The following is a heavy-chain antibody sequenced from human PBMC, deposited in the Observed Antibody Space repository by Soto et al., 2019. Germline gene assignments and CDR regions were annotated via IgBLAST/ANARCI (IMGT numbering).Heavy chain of an antibody. CDR3: GTCGARSGDGGGMVY. D-gene: IGHD2-21*02. V-gene: IGHV1-24*01. J-gene: IGHJ4*02. CDR1: GYTLTEFS. Sequence: QVQLVQSGAEVKKPGASVKVSCKVSGYTLTEFSMHWVRPTPGMGLAWMGGFDPDGGETIYAQKFQGRVTMTEDTDRDTADMEVSSRRCEDTAVEYGGTCGARSGDGGGMVYWGQGTLVTVSS. CDR2: FDPDGGET.